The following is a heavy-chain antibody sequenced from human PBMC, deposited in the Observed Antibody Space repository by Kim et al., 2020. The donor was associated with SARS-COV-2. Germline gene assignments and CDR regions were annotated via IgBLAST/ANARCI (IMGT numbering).Heavy chain of an antibody. Sequence: TNYNPSLKSRVTLSVDTSNNQFSLKLTSVTAADTAVYYCATYDMIRGVMLYWGQGALVTVSS. CDR3: ATYDMIRGVMLY. V-gene: IGHV4-59*01. J-gene: IGHJ4*02. CDR2: T. D-gene: IGHD3-10*01.